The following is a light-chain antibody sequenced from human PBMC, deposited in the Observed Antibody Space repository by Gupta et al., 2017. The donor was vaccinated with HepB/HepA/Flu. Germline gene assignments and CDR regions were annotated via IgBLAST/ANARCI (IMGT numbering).Light chain of an antibody. CDR2: GAL. Sequence: EIVMTQSPATLSVSPRERATLSCRASQNIASNLAWYQQKPGQAPRLLIYGALTRATGLPARFSGSGSATEFTLTIRSLQSEDFAIYYCQQYENSPITFGKGTQVEIK. CDR1: QNIASN. V-gene: IGKV3-15*01. CDR3: QQYENSPIT. J-gene: IGKJ5*01.